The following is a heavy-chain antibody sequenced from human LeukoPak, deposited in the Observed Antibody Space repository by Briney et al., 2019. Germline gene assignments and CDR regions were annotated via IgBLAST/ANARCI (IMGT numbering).Heavy chain of an antibody. CDR3: VAGASDYVWGSYPAYDY. J-gene: IGHJ4*02. Sequence: GGSLRLSCAASGFTFSSYAMHWVRQAPGKGLEWVAFISYDGSNKYYAASVKGRFTISRDNYKNTLYLQMNSVSAEDTAVYYCVAGASDYVWGSYPAYDYWGQGTLVTVSS. D-gene: IGHD3-16*02. CDR2: ISYDGSNK. V-gene: IGHV3-30*04. CDR1: GFTFSSYA.